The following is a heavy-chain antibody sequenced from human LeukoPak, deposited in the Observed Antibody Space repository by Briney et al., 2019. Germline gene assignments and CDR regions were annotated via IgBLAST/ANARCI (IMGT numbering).Heavy chain of an antibody. D-gene: IGHD2-8*01. Sequence: SETLSLTCTVSGGSISSGDYYWSWIRQHPGQGPEWIGYIYYSGSTYYNPSLKSRVTISVDTSKNQFSLKLSSVTAADTAVYYCASHTTLYYYFHYWGQGTLVTVSS. V-gene: IGHV4-31*03. CDR3: ASHTTLYYYFHY. CDR2: IYYSGST. CDR1: GGSISSGDYY. J-gene: IGHJ4*02.